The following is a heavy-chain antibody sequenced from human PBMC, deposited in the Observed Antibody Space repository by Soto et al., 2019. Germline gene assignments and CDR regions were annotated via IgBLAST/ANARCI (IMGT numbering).Heavy chain of an antibody. J-gene: IGHJ6*02. CDR3: ARAGYYDSSGYYPEPGYYYGMDV. D-gene: IGHD3-22*01. V-gene: IGHV1-69*06. CDR1: GGTFSSYA. Sequence: SVKVSCKASGGTFSSYAISWVRQAPGQGLEWMGGIIPIFGTANYAQKFQGRVTITADKSTSTAYMELSSLRSEDTAVYYCARAGYYDSSGYYPEPGYYYGMDVWGQGTTVTVSS. CDR2: IIPIFGTA.